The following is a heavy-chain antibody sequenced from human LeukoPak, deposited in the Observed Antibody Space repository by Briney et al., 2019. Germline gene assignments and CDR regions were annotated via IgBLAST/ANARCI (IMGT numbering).Heavy chain of an antibody. J-gene: IGHJ1*01. CDR1: GYTFTSYN. V-gene: IGHV1-8*01. CDR2: MNPNSGNT. CDR3: ATDKDSSGYFQH. Sequence: GASVKVSCKASGYTFTSYNINWVRQATGQGLEWMGWMNPNSGNTDYAQKFQGRVTMTRNTSISTAYMELSSLRSEDTAVYYCATDKDSSGYFQHWGQGTLVTVSS. D-gene: IGHD3-22*01.